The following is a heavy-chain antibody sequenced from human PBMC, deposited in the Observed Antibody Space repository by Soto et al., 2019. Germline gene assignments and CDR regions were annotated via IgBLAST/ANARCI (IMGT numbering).Heavy chain of an antibody. D-gene: IGHD6-13*01. CDR2: MYWNDDK. Sequence: SGPTLVNPTQTLTLTCTFSGFSLSSSGVGVGWNRQPPGKALEWLALMYWNDDKRYSPSLKSRLTITKDTAKNQVVLTMTNMDPVDTATYYCAHRNSSSGYLWVFGYWCQGTLFTVSS. J-gene: IGHJ4*02. CDR1: GFSLSSSGVG. V-gene: IGHV2-5*01. CDR3: AHRNSSSGYLWVFGY.